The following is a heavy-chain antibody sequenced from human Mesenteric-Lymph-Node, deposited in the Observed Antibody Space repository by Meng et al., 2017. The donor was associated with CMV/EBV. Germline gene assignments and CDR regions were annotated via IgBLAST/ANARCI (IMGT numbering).Heavy chain of an antibody. CDR2: ISWNSDGI. CDR3: VKGDFHY. Sequence: SLKISCAASGFTFDYCAMHWVRPAPGKGLEWGSGISWNSDGIGYVDSVNGRFTISRDNAKNSLYLQMNSLRAEDMAFYYCVKGDFHYWGQGTLVTVSS. J-gene: IGHJ4*02. CDR1: GFTFDYCA. V-gene: IGHV3-9*03.